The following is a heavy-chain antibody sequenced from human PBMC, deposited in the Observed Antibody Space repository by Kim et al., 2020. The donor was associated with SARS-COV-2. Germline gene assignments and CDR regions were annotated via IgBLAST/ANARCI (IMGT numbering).Heavy chain of an antibody. Sequence: GGSLRLSCSASGFTFSSYAMHWVRQAPGKGLEYVSAISSNGGSTYYADSVKGRFTISRDNSKNTLYLQMSSLRAEDTAVYYCVKGSSSDYYYYGMDVWGQGTTVTVSS. J-gene: IGHJ6*02. CDR3: VKGSSSDYYYYGMDV. V-gene: IGHV3-64D*09. CDR1: GFTFSSYA. CDR2: ISSNGGST. D-gene: IGHD6-6*01.